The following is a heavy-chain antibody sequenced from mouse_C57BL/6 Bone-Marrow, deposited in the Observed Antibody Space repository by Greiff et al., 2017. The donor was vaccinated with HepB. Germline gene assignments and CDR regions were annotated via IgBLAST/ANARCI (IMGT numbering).Heavy chain of an antibody. J-gene: IGHJ4*01. V-gene: IGHV5-12*01. CDR3: ARLDYGSSLSAMDY. CDR2: ISNGGGST. D-gene: IGHD1-1*01. CDR1: GFTFSDYY. Sequence: EVHLVESGGGLVQPGGSLKLSCAASGFTFSDYYMYWVRQTPEKRLEWVAYISNGGGSTYYPDTVKGRFTISRDNAKNPLYLQMIRLKSEDTAMYYCARLDYGSSLSAMDYWGQGTSVTVSS.